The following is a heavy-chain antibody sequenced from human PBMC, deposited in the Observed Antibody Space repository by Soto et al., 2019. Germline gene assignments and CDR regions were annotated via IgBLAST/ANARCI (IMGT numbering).Heavy chain of an antibody. J-gene: IGHJ3*01. CDR1: GFTFRNYW. D-gene: IGHD1-1*01. CDR3: ARGMGTEGWYHHAFDL. CDR2: IKQDGSAK. Sequence: EVQLVASGGGLVQPGGSLRLSCAASGFTFRNYWMSWVRQAPGTGLEWVAIIKQDGSAKHYVDVVKGRFTISRDNGKNTVFLQKNSLRGEDTSVHMCARGMGTEGWYHHAFDLWGQGTMVTVSS. V-gene: IGHV3-7*04.